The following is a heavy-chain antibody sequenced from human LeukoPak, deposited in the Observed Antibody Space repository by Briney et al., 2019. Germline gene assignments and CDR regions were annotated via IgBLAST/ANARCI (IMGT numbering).Heavy chain of an antibody. CDR3: ARRVEMATFLRGRYFDY. J-gene: IGHJ4*02. Sequence: PSETLSLTCAVYGGSFSGYYWSWIRQPPGKGLEWIGEINHSGSTNYNPSLKSRATISVDTSKNQFSLKLSSVTAADTAVYYCARRVEMATFLRGRYFDYWGQGTLVTVSS. V-gene: IGHV4-34*01. D-gene: IGHD5-12*01. CDR1: GGSFSGYY. CDR2: INHSGST.